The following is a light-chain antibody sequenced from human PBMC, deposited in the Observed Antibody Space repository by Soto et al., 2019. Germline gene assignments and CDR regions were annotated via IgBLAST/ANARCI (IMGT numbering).Light chain of an antibody. CDR1: QSVSSS. J-gene: IGKJ1*01. Sequence: EVVMTQSPGTLSLSPGDRATLSCRASQSVSSSLAWYQQKPGQAPRLLIYDASNRATGIPARFSGSGSGTDFTLTISSLEPEDFAIYYCQQRGSWPWTFGQGTKVDIK. V-gene: IGKV3-11*01. CDR3: QQRGSWPWT. CDR2: DAS.